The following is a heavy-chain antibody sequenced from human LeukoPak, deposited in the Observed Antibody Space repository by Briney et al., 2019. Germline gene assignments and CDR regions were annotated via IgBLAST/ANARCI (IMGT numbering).Heavy chain of an antibody. CDR1: GDSVSSNSAA. Sequence: SQTLSLTCAISGDSVSSNSAAWTWIRQSPSRDLEWLGRTYYRSKWYNDYAVSVKSRITINPDTSKNQFSLQLNSVTPEDTAVYYCAREVRYSYGLDYWGQGTLVTVSS. J-gene: IGHJ4*02. CDR3: AREVRYSYGLDY. V-gene: IGHV6-1*01. CDR2: TYYRSKWYN. D-gene: IGHD5-18*01.